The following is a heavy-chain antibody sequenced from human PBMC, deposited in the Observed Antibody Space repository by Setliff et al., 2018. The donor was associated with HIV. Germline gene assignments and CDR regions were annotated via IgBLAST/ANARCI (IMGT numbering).Heavy chain of an antibody. CDR1: GYSFTSYW. J-gene: IGHJ3*02. CDR2: IYPSDSDT. D-gene: IGHD6-13*01. CDR3: ARASSPLIAFDI. V-gene: IGHV5-51*01. Sequence: GESLKISCKGSGYSFTSYWITWVRQMPGKGLEWMGIIYPSDSDTRYSPSFQGQVTISADKSISTAYLQWSSLKASDTAIYFCARASSPLIAFDIWGQGTMVTVS.